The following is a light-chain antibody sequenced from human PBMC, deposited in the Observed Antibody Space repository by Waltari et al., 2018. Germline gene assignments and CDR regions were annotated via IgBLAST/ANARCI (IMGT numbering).Light chain of an antibody. Sequence: DIQMTLSPSTLSASVGDRVTITCRASQSISSWLAWYQQKPGKAPKLLIHKASSLESGVPSRFSGSGSGTEFTLTISSLQPDDFATYYCQQYNSYLYTFGQGTKLEIK. V-gene: IGKV1-5*03. CDR2: KAS. CDR3: QQYNSYLYT. CDR1: QSISSW. J-gene: IGKJ2*01.